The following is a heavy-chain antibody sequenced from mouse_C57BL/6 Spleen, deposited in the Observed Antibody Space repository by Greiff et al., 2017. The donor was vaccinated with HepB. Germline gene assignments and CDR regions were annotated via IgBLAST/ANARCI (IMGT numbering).Heavy chain of an antibody. CDR1: GYTFTSYW. Sequence: VQLQQPGAELVRPGSSVKLSCKASGYTFTSYWMHWVKQRPIQGLEWIGNIDPSDSETHYNQKFKDKATLTVDKSSSTAYMQLSSLTSEDSAVYYCARLGYDYDPAMDYWGQGTSVTVSS. V-gene: IGHV1-52*01. D-gene: IGHD2-4*01. CDR2: IDPSDSET. CDR3: ARLGYDYDPAMDY. J-gene: IGHJ4*01.